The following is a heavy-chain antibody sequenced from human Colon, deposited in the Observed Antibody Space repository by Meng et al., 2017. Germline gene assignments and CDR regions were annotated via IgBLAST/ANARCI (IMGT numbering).Heavy chain of an antibody. CDR1: GASVSSGDYY. Sequence: VQPQGSGPGLVRPSETLSLTCTVSGASVSSGDYYWSWIRQPPGKGLEWLGYIYYTGNTNYNPSLKNRVTISLDTSNNQFSLKLTSMTAADAAIYYCARVNGDFDEAWFDPWGQGTLVTVSS. V-gene: IGHV4-61*08. D-gene: IGHD2-21*02. CDR2: IYYTGNT. CDR3: ARVNGDFDEAWFDP. J-gene: IGHJ5*02.